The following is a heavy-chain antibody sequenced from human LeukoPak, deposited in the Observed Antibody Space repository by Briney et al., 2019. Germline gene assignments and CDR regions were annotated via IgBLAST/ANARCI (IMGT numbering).Heavy chain of an antibody. V-gene: IGHV4-4*07. D-gene: IGHD2-2*01. J-gene: IGHJ5*02. CDR1: GGSIRSYY. Sequence: SETLSLTCTVSGGSIRSYYWSWIRQPAGKGLEWIGRIYTSGSTDYNPSLKSRVTMSVDTSKNQFSLKLSSVTAADTAVYYCAREGLPAAITNWFDPWGQGTLVTVSS. CDR2: IYTSGST. CDR3: AREGLPAAITNWFDP.